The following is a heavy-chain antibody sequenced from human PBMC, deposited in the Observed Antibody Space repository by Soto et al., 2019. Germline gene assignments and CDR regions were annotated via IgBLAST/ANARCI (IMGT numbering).Heavy chain of an antibody. CDR1: GGSISSGSHN. D-gene: IGHD2-15*01. CDR3: ARQQRGGLWAFDF. J-gene: IGHJ3*01. V-gene: IGHV4-39*01. CDR2: IYYSGST. Sequence: SETLSLTCTVSGGSISSGSHNWVWIRQPPGKGLEWIGSIYYSGSTYDNAPLKSRVTISIDTSKNQFSLKLSSVTAADTAIYYCARQQRGGLWAFDFWGRGTMVTVS.